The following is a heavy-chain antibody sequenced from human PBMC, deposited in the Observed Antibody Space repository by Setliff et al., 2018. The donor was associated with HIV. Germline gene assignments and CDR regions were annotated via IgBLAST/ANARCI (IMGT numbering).Heavy chain of an antibody. CDR1: GFSFSNSW. J-gene: IGHJ4*02. D-gene: IGHD3-3*01. CDR2: IKEDGREK. V-gene: IGHV3-7*01. CDR3: ATFADGPDS. Sequence: PGESLKISCAASGFSFSNSWMTWVRQAPGKGLEWVATIKEDGREKYYVGSVKGRFTISRDNAKRSLYLQMNRLKTDDTAFYYCATFADGPDSWGQGTLVTVSS.